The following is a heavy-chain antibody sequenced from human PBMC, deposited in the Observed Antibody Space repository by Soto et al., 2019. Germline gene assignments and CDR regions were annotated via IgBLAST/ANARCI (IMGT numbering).Heavy chain of an antibody. CDR2: ISGSGGST. Sequence: EVQLLESGGGLVQPGGSLRLSCAASGFTFSSYAMSWVRQAPGKGLEWVSAISGSGGSTYYADSVKGRFTISRDNSKNTLYLQRNGREAGEPAVYYWAKAPRPGGGPPRDYWGQGTLVTVSS. CDR1: GFTFSSYA. J-gene: IGHJ4*02. V-gene: IGHV3-23*01. D-gene: IGHD3-10*01. CDR3: AKAPRPGGGPPRDY.